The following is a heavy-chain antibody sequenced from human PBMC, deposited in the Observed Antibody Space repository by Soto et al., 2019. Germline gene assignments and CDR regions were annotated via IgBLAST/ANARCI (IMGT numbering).Heavy chain of an antibody. CDR1: GFTFSSYA. CDR2: INSGGGST. Sequence: EVQLLESGGGLVQPGGSLRLSCAASGFTFSSYAMSWVRQAPGKGLEWVSAINSGGGSTFYADSVKGRFTISRNNSKNTLYLQTSSLRAEDTAVDYCAKTFRGGGSNPYSFDCWGQGTLVTVSS. D-gene: IGHD1-26*01. V-gene: IGHV3-23*01. J-gene: IGHJ4*02. CDR3: AKTFRGGGSNPYSFDC.